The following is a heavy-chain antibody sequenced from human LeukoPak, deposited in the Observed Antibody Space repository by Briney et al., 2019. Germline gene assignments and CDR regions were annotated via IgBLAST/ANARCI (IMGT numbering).Heavy chain of an antibody. CDR1: GFTFSSYG. CDR2: IRYDGSNK. V-gene: IGHV3-30*02. D-gene: IGHD2-2*02. CDR3: AKDAARDCTSTSCYMNDY. J-gene: IGHJ4*02. Sequence: GGSLRLSCAASGFTFSSYGMHWVRQAPGKGLEWVAFIRYDGSNKYYADSVKGRFTISRDNSKNTLYLQMNSLRAEDTAVYYCAKDAARDCTSTSCYMNDYWGQGTLVTVSS.